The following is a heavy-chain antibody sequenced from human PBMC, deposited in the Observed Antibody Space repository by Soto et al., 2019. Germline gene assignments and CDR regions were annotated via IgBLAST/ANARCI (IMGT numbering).Heavy chain of an antibody. CDR3: ARGRLGEITYYYGMDV. J-gene: IGHJ6*02. V-gene: IGHV4-34*01. CDR1: GGSFSGYY. Sequence: SETLSLTCAVYGGSFSGYYWSWIRQPPGKGLEWIGEINHSGSTNYNPSLKSRVTISVDTSKNQFSLKLSSVTAADTAVYYCARGRLGEITYYYGMDVWGQGTTVTVSS. CDR2: INHSGST. D-gene: IGHD3-10*01.